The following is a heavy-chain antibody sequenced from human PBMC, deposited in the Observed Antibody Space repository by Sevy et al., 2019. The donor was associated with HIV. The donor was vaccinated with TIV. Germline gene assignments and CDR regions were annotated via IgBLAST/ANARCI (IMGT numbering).Heavy chain of an antibody. V-gene: IGHV3-15*01. J-gene: IGHJ4*02. Sequence: GGSLRLSCAASGFTFTDAWMSWVRQAPGKGLEWVGRLKGKPSGGAIDYAAPVKGRFIISRDDSKNTLYLQMSSLRTEDTAVYYCTTDSWSQEDYYDYWGQGTLVTVSS. CDR2: LKGKPSGGAI. CDR3: TTDSWSQEDYYDY. D-gene: IGHD6-13*01. CDR1: GFTFTDAW.